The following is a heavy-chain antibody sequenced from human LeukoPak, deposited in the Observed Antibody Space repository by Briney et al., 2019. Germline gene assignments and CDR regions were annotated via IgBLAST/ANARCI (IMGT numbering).Heavy chain of an antibody. CDR3: TTIKRGNIFGYFDF. CDR1: GGSMTIHH. Sequence: SEILSLTCTVSGGSMTIHHWNWIRQTPGKGLEWIGYVFDSGRTKENPSLKSRVTLSADTSKNQLSLRLSSVTAADTAVYYCTTIKRGNIFGYFDFWGQGILVTVSS. CDR2: VFDSGRT. D-gene: IGHD5-18*01. V-gene: IGHV4-59*11. J-gene: IGHJ4*02.